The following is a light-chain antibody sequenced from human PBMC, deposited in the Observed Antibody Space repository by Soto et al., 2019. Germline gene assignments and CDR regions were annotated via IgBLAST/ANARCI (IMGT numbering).Light chain of an antibody. CDR3: QLYGKLPPYT. Sequence: DIQMTQSPSSLSASVGDRVTITCQASQDIDNYLNRYQQKPGQAPKLLIYDPSNLKTRVPSMFSGRGSGTDFTFTISSLQPEDVATYYCQLYGKLPPYTFGQGTKLELK. CDR1: QDIDNY. J-gene: IGKJ2*01. CDR2: DPS. V-gene: IGKV1-33*01.